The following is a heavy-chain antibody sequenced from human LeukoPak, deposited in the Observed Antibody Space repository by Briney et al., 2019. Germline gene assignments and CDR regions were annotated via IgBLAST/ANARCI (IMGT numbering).Heavy chain of an antibody. Sequence: ASVKVSCKASGYTFTSYYMHWVRQAPGQGLEWMGWLNTNTGNPTYAQGFTGRFVFSLDTSVSTAYLQISSLKAEDTAVYFCARDMATNRFDPWVQGTLVTVSS. CDR1: GYTFTSYY. V-gene: IGHV7-4-1*02. J-gene: IGHJ5*02. D-gene: IGHD5-12*01. CDR3: ARDMATNRFDP. CDR2: LNTNTGNP.